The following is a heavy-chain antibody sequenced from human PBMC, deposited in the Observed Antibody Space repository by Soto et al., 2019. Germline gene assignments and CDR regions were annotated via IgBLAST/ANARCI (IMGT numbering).Heavy chain of an antibody. CDR2: IYHSGST. Sequence: QVQLQESGPGLVKPSGTLSLTCAVSGGSISSSNWWSWVRQPPGKGLEWIGEIYHSGSTNYNPSLKSRVTISVDKPKNQVPLKLSAVTAADTAVYYCARAAMGGSSWPFDYWGQGTLVTVSS. CDR3: ARAAMGGSSWPFDY. CDR1: GGSISSSNW. J-gene: IGHJ4*02. D-gene: IGHD6-13*01. V-gene: IGHV4-4*02.